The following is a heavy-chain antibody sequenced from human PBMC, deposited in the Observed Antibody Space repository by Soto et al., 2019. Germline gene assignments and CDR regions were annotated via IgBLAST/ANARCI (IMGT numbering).Heavy chain of an antibody. Sequence: ASVEVCWKACGDGFANCGRRWVRQAQEQGLEWMGWISAYNGNTNYAQKLQGRVTMTTDTSTSTAYMELRSLRSYHTAVYYCARDNPTNWYCRSWVYYGMDVWGQGTTVTVSS. J-gene: IGHJ6*02. CDR3: ARDNPTNWYCRSWVYYGMDV. D-gene: IGHD6-13*01. CDR1: GDGFANCG. V-gene: IGHV1-18*01. CDR2: ISAYNGNT.